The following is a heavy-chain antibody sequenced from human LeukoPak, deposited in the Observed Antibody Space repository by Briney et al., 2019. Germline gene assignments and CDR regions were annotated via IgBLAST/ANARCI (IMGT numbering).Heavy chain of an antibody. CDR1: GGSFSGYY. J-gene: IGHJ5*02. Sequence: SETLSLTCAVYGGSFSGYYWSWVPQPPGKGLEWIGEINQSGSTKYNPSLKSRVTISLDTSKNQFSVRLTSVTAADTAVYYCARYPEREKWLSTWGQGTLVTVSS. D-gene: IGHD5-12*01. V-gene: IGHV4-34*01. CDR2: INQSGST. CDR3: ARYPEREKWLST.